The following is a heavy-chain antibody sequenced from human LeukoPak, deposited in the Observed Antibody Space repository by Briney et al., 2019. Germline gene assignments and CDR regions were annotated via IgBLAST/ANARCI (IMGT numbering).Heavy chain of an antibody. CDR1: GGTFSSYA. J-gene: IGHJ4*02. CDR2: IIPIFGTA. V-gene: IGHV1-69*05. D-gene: IGHD5-18*01. CDR3: ARDQGYSYGCGNFDY. Sequence: GASVKVSCKASGGTFSSYAISWVRQAPGQGLEWMGGIIPIFGTANYAQKFQGRVTITTDESTSTAYMELSSLRSEDTAVYYCARDQGYSYGCGNFDYWDQGTLVTVSS.